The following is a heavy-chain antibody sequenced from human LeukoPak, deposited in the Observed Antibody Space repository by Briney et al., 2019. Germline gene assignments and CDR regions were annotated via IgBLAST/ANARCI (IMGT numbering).Heavy chain of an antibody. CDR1: GGSISSSSYY. V-gene: IGHV4-39*01. Sequence: SETLSLTCTVSGGSISSSSYYWGWIRQPPGKGLEWIGSIYYSGSTYYNPSLKSRVTISGDTSKNQFSLKLSSVTAADTAVYYCARYPGYSSRTHWFDPWGQGTLVTVSS. D-gene: IGHD6-13*01. J-gene: IGHJ5*02. CDR3: ARYPGYSSRTHWFDP. CDR2: IYYSGST.